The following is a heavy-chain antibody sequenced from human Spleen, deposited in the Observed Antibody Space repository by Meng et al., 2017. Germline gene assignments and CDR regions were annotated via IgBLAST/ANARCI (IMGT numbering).Heavy chain of an antibody. CDR1: SGSFSGYY. J-gene: IGHJ6*02. V-gene: IGHV4-34*01. CDR2: INHSGST. Sequence: SQTLSLTCAVYSGSFSGYYWSWIRQPPGKGLEWIGEINHSGSTNYDPSLRSRVTISVDTSKNQFSLKLSSVTAADTAVYYCAGGAVVTLIFYHAMDVWGQGTTVTVSS. D-gene: IGHD2-21*02. CDR3: AGGAVVTLIFYHAMDV.